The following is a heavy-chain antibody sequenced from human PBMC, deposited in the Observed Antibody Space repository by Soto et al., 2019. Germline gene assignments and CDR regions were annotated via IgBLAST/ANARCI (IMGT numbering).Heavy chain of an antibody. CDR1: GIIFTSYW. V-gene: IGHV3-7*01. CDR2: IKLDGSEQ. D-gene: IGHD6-19*01. CDR3: ARDWRAYGSGWNNYGMDL. J-gene: IGHJ6*02. Sequence: PGGSLRLSCAASGIIFTSYWMSWVRQAPGRGLEWVANIKLDGSEQYYVDSVKGRFTISRDNAKNSLFLQMNSLRVEDTAVYYCARDWRAYGSGWNNYGMDLWGQGTTVTVSS.